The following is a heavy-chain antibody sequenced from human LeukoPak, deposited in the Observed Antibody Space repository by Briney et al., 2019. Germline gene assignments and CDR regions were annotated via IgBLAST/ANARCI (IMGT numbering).Heavy chain of an antibody. CDR3: ARALVADNAFDI. Sequence: PSETLSLTCTVSGGSISSGDYYWSWIRQPPGKGLEWIGYIYYSGSTYYNPSLKSRVTISVDTSKNQFSLKLSSVTAADTAVYYCARALVADNAFDIWGQGTMVTVSS. CDR1: GGSISSGDYY. CDR2: IYYSGST. V-gene: IGHV4-30-4*01. D-gene: IGHD2-8*02. J-gene: IGHJ3*02.